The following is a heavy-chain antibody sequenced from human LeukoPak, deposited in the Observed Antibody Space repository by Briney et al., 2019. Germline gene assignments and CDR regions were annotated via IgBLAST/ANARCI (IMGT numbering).Heavy chain of an antibody. J-gene: IGHJ4*02. CDR1: GYTFTRYY. CDR2: INPSGGST. CDR3: PRGNKLVGLYY. V-gene: IGHV1-46*01. Sequence: ASVKVSCKASGYTFTRYYMHWVRQAPGQGLEGMGIINPSGGSTSYAQKFQGRVSMTRDTSTSTVYMELSSLRSEDTAVYYCPRGNKLVGLYYWGQGTLVTVSS. D-gene: IGHD3-10*01.